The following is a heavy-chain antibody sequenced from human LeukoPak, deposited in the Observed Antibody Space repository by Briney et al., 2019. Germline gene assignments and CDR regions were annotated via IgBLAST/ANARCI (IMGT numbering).Heavy chain of an antibody. CDR2: MYDSEST. J-gene: IGHJ4*02. CDR1: GVSISSRY. D-gene: IGHD5-18*01. Sequence: SETLSLTCTVSGVSISSRYWSWIRQPPGKGLEWIAYMYDSESTKDNPSLKSRITLSADTSKNQFSLRLSSVTAADTAVYYCATIKRGSIYGYFDFWGQGILVTVSS. CDR3: ATIKRGSIYGYFDF. V-gene: IGHV4-59*11.